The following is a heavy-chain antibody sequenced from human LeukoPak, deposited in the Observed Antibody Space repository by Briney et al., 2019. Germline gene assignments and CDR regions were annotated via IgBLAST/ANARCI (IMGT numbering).Heavy chain of an antibody. CDR3: AREAYYDIYRDDSYYYYGMDV. Sequence: GGSLRLSCAASGFTFSSYAMHWVRQAPGKGLEWVAVISYDGSNKYYADSVKGRFTISRDNSKNTLYLQMNSLRAEDTAVYYCAREAYYDIYRDDSYYYYGMDVWGQGTTVTVSS. CDR1: GFTFSSYA. CDR2: ISYDGSNK. D-gene: IGHD3-9*01. J-gene: IGHJ6*02. V-gene: IGHV3-30*04.